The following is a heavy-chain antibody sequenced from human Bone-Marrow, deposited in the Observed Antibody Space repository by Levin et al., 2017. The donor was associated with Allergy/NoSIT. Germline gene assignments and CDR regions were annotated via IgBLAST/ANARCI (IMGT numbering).Heavy chain of an antibody. J-gene: IGHJ6*02. Sequence: RASETLSLTCTVSGGSISSHYWSWIRQPPGKGLEWIGNLYYSGSANYNPSLKSRVSLSLDTSKNQVSLKLSSVTAADTAVYYCARHEGPICNNGFCYGRNYYYYGMDVWGQGTTVTVSS. CDR3: ARHEGPICNNGFCYGRNYYYYGMDV. V-gene: IGHV4-59*08. CDR1: GGSISSHY. D-gene: IGHD2-8*01. CDR2: LYYSGSA.